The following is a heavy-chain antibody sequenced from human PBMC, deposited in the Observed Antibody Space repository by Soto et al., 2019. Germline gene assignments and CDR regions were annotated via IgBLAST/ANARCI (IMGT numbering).Heavy chain of an antibody. CDR3: ARYSGTYYVY. CDR2: IHYSGNT. V-gene: IGHV4-61*01. D-gene: IGHD1-26*01. J-gene: IGHJ4*02. CDR1: GDSVSSGSHY. Sequence: QVQLQESGPGLVKPSETLSLICTVSGDSVSSGSHYWSWVRQPPGKGLEWIGFIHYSGNTNYNPSLKXXVXIXSDTSKNQLSLKLSSVTAADTAVYYCARYSGTYYVYWGQGTLVTVSS.